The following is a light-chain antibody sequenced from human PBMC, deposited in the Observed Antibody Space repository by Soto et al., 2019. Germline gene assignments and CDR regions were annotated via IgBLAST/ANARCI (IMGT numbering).Light chain of an antibody. Sequence: EILVTQSPATLSMSPGERATLSCRAGQPLNNNVAWYQHKPGQAPRLLIYGASTRATGISARFSGSGSGTDFTLTISSLQSEDFAVYYCQQYNNWPLTFGQGTKVDI. CDR3: QQYNNWPLT. J-gene: IGKJ1*01. CDR2: GAS. V-gene: IGKV3-15*01. CDR1: QPLNNN.